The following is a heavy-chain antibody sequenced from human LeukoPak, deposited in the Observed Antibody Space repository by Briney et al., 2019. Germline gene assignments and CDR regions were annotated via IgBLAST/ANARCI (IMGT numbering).Heavy chain of an antibody. CDR1: GFTFSNYW. CDR3: ARDKSDIKD. V-gene: IGHV3-7*01. Sequence: GGSLRLSCAASGFTFSNYWMSWVRQAPGKGLEWVANIKQDGSEKYYVDSVKGRFTISRDNAKNSLYLQMNSLRAEDTAVYYCARDKSDIKDWGQGTLVTVSS. CDR2: IKQDGSEK. J-gene: IGHJ4*02. D-gene: IGHD5-12*01.